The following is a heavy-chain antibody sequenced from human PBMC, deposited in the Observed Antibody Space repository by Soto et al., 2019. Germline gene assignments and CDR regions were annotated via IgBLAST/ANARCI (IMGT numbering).Heavy chain of an antibody. CDR1: GFSFDEYA. J-gene: IGHJ6*02. V-gene: IGHV3-9*01. D-gene: IGHD2-2*01. CDR3: AKLGYCARTTCYEYYYYGMDV. CDR2: ISWNSGSI. Sequence: GGSLRLSCAASGFSFDEYAMHWVRQGPGKGLEWVASISWNSGSIGYADSVKGRFTISRDNAMNSLYLQMNSLRAEDTALYYCAKLGYCARTTCYEYYYYGMDVWGQGTTVTVSS.